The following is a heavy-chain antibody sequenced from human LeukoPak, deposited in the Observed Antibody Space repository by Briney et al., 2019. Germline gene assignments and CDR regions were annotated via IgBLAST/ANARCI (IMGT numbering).Heavy chain of an antibody. J-gene: IGHJ5*02. V-gene: IGHV4-31*11. CDR1: GGSISSGDYY. CDR2: INYSGSA. D-gene: IGHD3-3*02. CDR3: AREHSGHWFDP. Sequence: SETLSLTCAVSGGSISSGDYYWSWIRQHPGKGLEWIGYINYSGSAFYNPSLKSRVTISVDTSKNQFSLKLSSVSAADTAVYYCAREHSGHWFDPWGQGTLVTVSS.